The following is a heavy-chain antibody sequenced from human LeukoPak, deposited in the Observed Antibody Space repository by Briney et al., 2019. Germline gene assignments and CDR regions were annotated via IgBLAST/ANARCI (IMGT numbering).Heavy chain of an antibody. J-gene: IGHJ4*02. CDR2: INPNSGGT. V-gene: IGHV1-2*02. D-gene: IGHD2-2*01. CDR1: GYTFTGYY. Sequence: ASVKVSCKASGYTFTGYYMHWVRQAPGQGLEWMGWINPNSGGTNYAQKFQGRVTMTRDTSISTAYMELSRLRSDDTAVYYCARGRLYRSSTSCSPPFFDYWGRGTLVTVSS. CDR3: ARGRLYRSSTSCSPPFFDY.